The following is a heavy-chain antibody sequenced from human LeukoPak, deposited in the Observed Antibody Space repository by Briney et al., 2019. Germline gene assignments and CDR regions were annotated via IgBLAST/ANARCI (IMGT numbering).Heavy chain of an antibody. CDR2: IYPGDSDT. Sequence: GESLRISFQGSGYRFTSYWIGWVRPMPGKGLEWMGIIYPGDSDTRYSPSFQGQVTISADKSISTAYLQWSSLKASDTAMYYCARHLTYCGGDCYSGAFDIWGQGTMVTVSS. CDR3: ARHLTYCGGDCYSGAFDI. D-gene: IGHD2-21*02. J-gene: IGHJ3*02. V-gene: IGHV5-51*01. CDR1: GYRFTSYW.